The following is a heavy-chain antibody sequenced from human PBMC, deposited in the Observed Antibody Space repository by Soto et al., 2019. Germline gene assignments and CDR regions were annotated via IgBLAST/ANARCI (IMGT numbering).Heavy chain of an antibody. CDR1: GCSINNYY. D-gene: IGHD2-2*01. CDR2: IYYSGST. CDR3: ARGILPAALGDSYSYYGMYV. J-gene: IGHJ6*02. Sequence: SETLSLTCIVSGCSINNYYWSWIRQPPGKGLEWIGWIYYSGSTKYNPSLKSRVTISLDTSKNQFSLKLSSVTAADTAVYFCARGILPAALGDSYSYYGMYVWGQGTTVAVSS. V-gene: IGHV4-59*01.